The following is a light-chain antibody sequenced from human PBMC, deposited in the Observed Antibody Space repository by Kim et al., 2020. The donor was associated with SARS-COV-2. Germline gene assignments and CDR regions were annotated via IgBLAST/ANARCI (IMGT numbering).Light chain of an antibody. Sequence: QRVTISCTGSSSKIGAGYDVHWYQQLPGIAPTLLIYGTSNRPSGVPDRFSGSKSGTSASLAITGLQAEDEAVYYCQSYDSSLSAVVFGGGTQLTVL. CDR3: QSYDSSLSAVV. V-gene: IGLV1-40*01. CDR1: SSKIGAGYD. CDR2: GTS. J-gene: IGLJ2*01.